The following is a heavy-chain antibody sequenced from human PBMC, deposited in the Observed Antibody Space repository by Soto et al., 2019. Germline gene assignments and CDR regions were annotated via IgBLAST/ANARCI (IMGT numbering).Heavy chain of an antibody. Sequence: PGGSLRLSCAASGFTFSSYAMHWVRQSPGKGLEWVAVISYDGSNKYYADSVKGRFTISRDNSKNTLYLQMNSLRAEDTAVYYCARESAGYCSSTSCYHSLYNWFDPWGQGTLVTVSS. CDR1: GFTFSSYA. CDR3: ARESAGYCSSTSCYHSLYNWFDP. J-gene: IGHJ5*02. D-gene: IGHD2-2*01. V-gene: IGHV3-30-3*01. CDR2: ISYDGSNK.